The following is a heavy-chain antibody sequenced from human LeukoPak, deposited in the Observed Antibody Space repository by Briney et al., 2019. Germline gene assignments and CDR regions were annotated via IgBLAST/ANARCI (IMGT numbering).Heavy chain of an antibody. D-gene: IGHD4-17*01. CDR3: ARDADYGDYPCFDP. CDR2: INPNSGGT. CDR1: GYTFTGYY. J-gene: IGHJ5*02. V-gene: IGHV1-2*02. Sequence: GASVKVSCKASGYTFTGYYMHWVRQAPGQGLEWMGWINPNSGGTNYAQKFQGRVTMTRDTSISTAYMELSRLRSDDTAVYYCARDADYGDYPCFDPWGQGTLVTVSS.